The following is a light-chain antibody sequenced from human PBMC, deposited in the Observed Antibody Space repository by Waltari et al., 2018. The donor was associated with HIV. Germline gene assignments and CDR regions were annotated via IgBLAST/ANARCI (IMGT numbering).Light chain of an antibody. CDR2: SKN. V-gene: IGLV1-44*01. CDR3: AAWDDSLNGVI. J-gene: IGLJ2*01. Sequence: QSVLTQPPSASGTPGQRVTMSCSGSSSNTGSNTVNWSQQPPRTPPKLLMYSKNRRPAGVPDRFSGAKSGTSASLAISGLQSEDEADYYCAAWDDSLNGVIFGGGTKLTVL. CDR1: SSNTGSNT.